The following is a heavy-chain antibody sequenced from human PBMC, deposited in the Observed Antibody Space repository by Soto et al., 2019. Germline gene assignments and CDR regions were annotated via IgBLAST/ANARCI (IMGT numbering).Heavy chain of an antibody. Sequence: GGSLRLSCAASGFTFSDYYMSWIRQVPGKGLEWVAYISGTSDSIPYADSVKGRFTISRDNAKNSLYLQMNSLRAEDTAVYYCARVAVVTAAGTTDYWGQGTLVTVSS. CDR2: ISGTSDSI. V-gene: IGHV3-11*06. D-gene: IGHD6-13*01. CDR3: ARVAVVTAAGTTDY. CDR1: GFTFSDYY. J-gene: IGHJ4*02.